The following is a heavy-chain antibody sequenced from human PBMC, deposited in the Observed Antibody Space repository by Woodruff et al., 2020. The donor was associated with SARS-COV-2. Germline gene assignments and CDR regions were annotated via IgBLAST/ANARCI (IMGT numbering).Heavy chain of an antibody. D-gene: IGHD3-3*01. J-gene: IGHJ5*02. CDR3: ARADITTYGGENWFDP. CDR2: ISFDGTNR. V-gene: IGHV3-30-3*01. Sequence: AVISFDGTNRYYADSVKGRFTISRDNSENMVYLQMNSLRVDDTAIYYCARADITTYGGENWFDPWGQGILVTVSS.